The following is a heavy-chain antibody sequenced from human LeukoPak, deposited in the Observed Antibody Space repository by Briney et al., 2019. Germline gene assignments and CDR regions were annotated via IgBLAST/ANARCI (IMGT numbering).Heavy chain of an antibody. D-gene: IGHD1-26*01. Sequence: SETLSLPCTVSGGSISSGGYYWSWIRQHPGKGLEWIGYIYYSGSTYYNPSLKSRVTISVDTSKNQFSLKLSSVTAADTAVYYCARQAVRATGTAEYFDLWGRGTLVTVSS. J-gene: IGHJ2*01. CDR2: IYYSGST. CDR1: GGSISSGGYY. V-gene: IGHV4-31*03. CDR3: ARQAVRATGTAEYFDL.